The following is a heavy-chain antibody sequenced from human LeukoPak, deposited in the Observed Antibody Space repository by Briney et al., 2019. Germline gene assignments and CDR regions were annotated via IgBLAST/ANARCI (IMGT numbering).Heavy chain of an antibody. CDR1: GFTFSTHG. V-gene: IGHV3-30*18. CDR3: AKESGISQYGAYFDC. J-gene: IGHJ4*01. Sequence: GGSLRLSCTASGFTFSTHGMQWVRQAPGKGLEWVAVVSSDGRTQHYADSVKGRFTISRDNSKNTLYLQMNSLRAEDTAVYYCAKESGISQYGAYFDCWGHGTLVTVSS. D-gene: IGHD2-2*01. CDR2: VSSDGRTQ.